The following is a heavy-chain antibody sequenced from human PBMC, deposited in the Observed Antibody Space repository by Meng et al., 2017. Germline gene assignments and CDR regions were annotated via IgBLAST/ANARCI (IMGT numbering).Heavy chain of an antibody. CDR1: GFTFSSYS. D-gene: IGHD6-19*01. CDR2: ISSSSSYI. Sequence: VLLVESGGGLVQPGGSLRLSCAASGFTFSSYSMNWVRQAPGKGLEWVSSISSSSSYIYYADSVKGRFTISRDNAKNSLYLQMNSLRAEDTAVYYCARVLSSSGWSEIDYWGQGTLVTVSS. CDR3: ARVLSSSGWSEIDY. V-gene: IGHV3-21*01. J-gene: IGHJ4*02.